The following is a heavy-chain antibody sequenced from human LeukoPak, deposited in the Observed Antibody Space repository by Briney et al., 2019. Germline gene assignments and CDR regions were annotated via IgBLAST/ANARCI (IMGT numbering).Heavy chain of an antibody. D-gene: IGHD6-13*01. CDR2: MNPNSGNT. J-gene: IGHJ6*03. V-gene: IGHV1-8*01. Sequence: ASVKVSCKASGYTFTSYDINWVRQATGQGLEWMGWMNPNSGNTGYAQKFQGRVTMTRNTSISTAYMELSSLRSEDTAVYYCARSTYSRSWLYYYYYYMDVWGKGTTVTISS. CDR3: ARSTYSRSWLYYYYYYMDV. CDR1: GYTFTSYD.